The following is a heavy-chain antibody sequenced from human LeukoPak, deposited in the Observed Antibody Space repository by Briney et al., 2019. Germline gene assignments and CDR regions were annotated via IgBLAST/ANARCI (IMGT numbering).Heavy chain of an antibody. CDR2: ISGSGGST. CDR1: GFTFSSYA. V-gene: IGHV3-23*01. CDR3: AKPDPGSYCSSTSCYPYYYYYYMDV. Sequence: GSLRLSCAASGFTFSSYAMSWVRQAPGKGLEWVSAISGSGGSTYYADSVKGRFTISRDNSKNTLYLQMNSLRAEDTAVYYCAKPDPGSYCSSTSCYPYYYYYYMDVWGKGTTVTVSS. D-gene: IGHD2-2*01. J-gene: IGHJ6*03.